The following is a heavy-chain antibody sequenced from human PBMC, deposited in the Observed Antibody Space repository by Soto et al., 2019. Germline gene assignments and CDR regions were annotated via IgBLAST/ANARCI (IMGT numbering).Heavy chain of an antibody. J-gene: IGHJ4*02. CDR2: ISGSDDST. D-gene: IGHD6-6*01. CDR1: GFTFSSYA. V-gene: IGHV3-23*01. CDR3: AKRGSSSTFDY. Sequence: VPLLESGGGLVQPGESLRLSCAASGFTFSSYAMSWVRQAPGKGLEWVSVISGSDDSTYYADSVKGRFTTSRDNSKNARYLLMNSRRDGDTAVSYCAKRGSSSTFDYGGQGTLVTVSS.